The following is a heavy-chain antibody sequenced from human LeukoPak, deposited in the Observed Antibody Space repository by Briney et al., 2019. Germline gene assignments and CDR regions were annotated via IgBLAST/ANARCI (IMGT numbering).Heavy chain of an antibody. CDR1: GGPISNSMTY. Sequence: PSETLSLTCSVSGGPISNSMTYWGWIRQPPGKGLEWIGSIYYSGSTYYNPSLKSRVTISVDTSKNQFSLKLSSVTAADTAVYYCARTACCSSTSCYCSYYYYYMDVWGKGTTVTVSS. J-gene: IGHJ6*03. V-gene: IGHV4-39*01. CDR2: IYYSGST. CDR3: ARTACCSSTSCYCSYYYYYMDV. D-gene: IGHD2-2*01.